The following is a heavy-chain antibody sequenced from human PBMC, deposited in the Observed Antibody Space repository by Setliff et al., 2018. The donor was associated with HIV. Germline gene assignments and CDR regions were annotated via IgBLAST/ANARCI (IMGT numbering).Heavy chain of an antibody. CDR2: LNPNSGHT. Sequence: ASVKVSCKASGYTFTNYDINWVRQAPGQGLELVGWLNPNSGHTAFSQKFQGRLTLTGNTPLTTAYMQLSGLTSEDTAVYFCARGNRDGFIPFEHWGQGTLGTVS. J-gene: IGHJ4*02. CDR3: ARGNRDGFIPFEH. CDR1: GYTFTNYD. V-gene: IGHV1-8*02. D-gene: IGHD5-12*01.